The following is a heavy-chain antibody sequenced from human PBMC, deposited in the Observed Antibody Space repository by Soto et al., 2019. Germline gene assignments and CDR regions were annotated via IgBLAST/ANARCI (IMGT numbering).Heavy chain of an antibody. CDR3: ARGRRGGPPHYYYYYYMDV. J-gene: IGHJ6*03. CDR1: GYTFTSYY. V-gene: IGHV1-46*01. D-gene: IGHD6-25*01. CDR2: INPSGGST. Sequence: VKVSCKASGYTFTSYYMHWVRQAPGQGLEWMGIINPSGGSTSYAQKFQGRVTMTRDTSTSTVYMELSSVTAADTAVYYCARGRRGGPPHYYYYYYMDVWGKGTTVTVSS.